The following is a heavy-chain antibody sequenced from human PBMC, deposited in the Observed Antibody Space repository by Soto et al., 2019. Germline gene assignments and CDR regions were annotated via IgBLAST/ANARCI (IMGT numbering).Heavy chain of an antibody. J-gene: IGHJ5*02. CDR2: ISAYNGNT. V-gene: IGHV1-18*01. D-gene: IGHD2-15*01. CDR1: GYTFTSYG. CDR3: ARLNRVGVYCSGGSCYGGFDP. Sequence: QVQLVQSGAEVKKPGASVKVSCKASGYTFTSYGISWVRQAPGQGLEWMGGISAYNGNTNYAQKPQGRVTMTTDTSTSTAYMELRSLRSDDTAVYYCARLNRVGVYCSGGSCYGGFDPWGQGTLVTVSS.